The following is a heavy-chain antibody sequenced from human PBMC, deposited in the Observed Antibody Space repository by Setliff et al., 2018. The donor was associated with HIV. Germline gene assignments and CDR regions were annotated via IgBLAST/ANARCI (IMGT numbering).Heavy chain of an antibody. V-gene: IGHV1-69*04. Sequence: AASVKVSCKASRSTFNSHTINWVRQAPGQGLDWMGRIIPILGVANYAQRFQGKVTITADKSTSTAYMELTSLRFDDTAMYYCVRDFGGYCSSMSCPGLFDPWGQGTLVTVSS. D-gene: IGHD2-2*01. CDR2: IIPILGVA. CDR3: VRDFGGYCSSMSCPGLFDP. J-gene: IGHJ5*02. CDR1: RSTFNSHT.